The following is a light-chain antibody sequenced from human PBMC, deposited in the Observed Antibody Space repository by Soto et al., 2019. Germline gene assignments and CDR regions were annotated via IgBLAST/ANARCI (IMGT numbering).Light chain of an antibody. Sequence: DIQMTQSPSSLSASVGDRVTITFRASQSISTYLHWYQQKPGKAPNLLIYAASTLQSGVPSRFSCSGSGTDFTLTISSLQPEDFATYFCQHGYSTPLTFGGGTRWIS. J-gene: IGKJ4*01. CDR3: QHGYSTPLT. CDR2: AAS. CDR1: QSISTY. V-gene: IGKV1-39*01.